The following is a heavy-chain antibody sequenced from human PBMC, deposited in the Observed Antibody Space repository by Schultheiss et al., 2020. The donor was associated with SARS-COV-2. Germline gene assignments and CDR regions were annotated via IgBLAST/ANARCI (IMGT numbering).Heavy chain of an antibody. D-gene: IGHD6-13*01. J-gene: IGHJ4*02. CDR2: IYTSGST. CDR1: GGSFSGYY. CDR3: ARGDGYTEPPSLDY. V-gene: IGHV4-59*10. Sequence: SETLSLTCAVYGGSFSGYYWSWIRQPAGKGLEWIGRIYTSGSTNYNPSLKSRVTMSVDTSKNQFSLKLSSVTAADTAVYYCARGDGYTEPPSLDYWGQGTLVTVSS.